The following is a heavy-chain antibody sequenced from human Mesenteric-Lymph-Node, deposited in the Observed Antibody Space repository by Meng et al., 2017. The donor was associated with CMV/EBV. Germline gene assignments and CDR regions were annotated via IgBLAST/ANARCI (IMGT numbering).Heavy chain of an antibody. CDR1: DASISSSNW. V-gene: IGHV4-4*02. CDR2: IHHSGST. Sequence: DASISSSNWWAWVRQPPGKGLEWIGEIHHSGSTNRNPSLKSQVTISLDKSKNQFSLKLTSVTAADTAVYYCARTYCSSSSSFYFDHWGQGTLVTVSS. D-gene: IGHD2-15*01. J-gene: IGHJ4*02. CDR3: ARTYCSSSSSFYFDH.